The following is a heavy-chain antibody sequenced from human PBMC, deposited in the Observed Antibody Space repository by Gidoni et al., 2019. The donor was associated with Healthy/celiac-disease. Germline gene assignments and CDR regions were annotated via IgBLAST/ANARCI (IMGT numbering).Heavy chain of an antibody. Sequence: QMQLQESGPGLVEPSETLSLTCTVSGGSISSYYWSWIRQPAGKGLEWIGRIYTSGSTNYNPSLKSRVTMSVDTSKNQFSLKLSSVTAADTAVYYCARGLRGYSYGYFDYWGQGTLVTVSS. CDR1: GGSISSYY. CDR3: ARGLRGYSYGYFDY. V-gene: IGHV4-4*07. D-gene: IGHD5-18*01. J-gene: IGHJ4*02. CDR2: IYTSGST.